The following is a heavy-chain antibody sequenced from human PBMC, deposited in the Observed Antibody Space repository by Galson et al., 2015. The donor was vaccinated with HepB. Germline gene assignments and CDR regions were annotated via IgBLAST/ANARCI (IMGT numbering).Heavy chain of an antibody. V-gene: IGHV3-30*03. J-gene: IGHJ6*02. Sequence: SLRLSCAASGFTFSSYGMHWVRQAPGKGLEWVAVVSFDGSHKYYADSVKGRFTISRDNSKNTLSLQMNSLRADDTAVYYCARPYSTSSSYYYGKDVWGQGTTVTVTS. CDR1: GFTFSSYG. D-gene: IGHD6-6*01. CDR2: VSFDGSHK. CDR3: ARPYSTSSSYYYGKDV.